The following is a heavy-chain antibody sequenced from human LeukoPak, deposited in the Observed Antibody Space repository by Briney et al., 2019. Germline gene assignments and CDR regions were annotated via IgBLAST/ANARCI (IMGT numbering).Heavy chain of an antibody. CDR3: AKSSGGNWGYFDY. CDR1: AFTFSTYG. CDR2: TRYDGSQN. Sequence: GGSLRLSCAASAFTFSTYGMHWVRQAPGKGLEWVSFTRYDGSQNYYADSVKGRFIISRDSSKITLYLQMNSLKAEDTAVYYCAKSSGGNWGYFDYWGQGTLVTISS. J-gene: IGHJ4*02. D-gene: IGHD4-23*01. V-gene: IGHV3-30*02.